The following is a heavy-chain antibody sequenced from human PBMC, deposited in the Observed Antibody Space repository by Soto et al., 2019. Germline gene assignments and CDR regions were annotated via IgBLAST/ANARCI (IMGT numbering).Heavy chain of an antibody. J-gene: IGHJ6*02. Sequence: LSLTCTVSGGSVSSGSYYWSWIRQPPGKGLEWIGYIYYSGSTNYNPSLKSRVTISVDTSKNQFSLKLSSVTAADTAVYYCARGGSSSWYYYYGMDVWGQGTTVTVSS. D-gene: IGHD6-13*01. CDR3: ARGGSSSWYYYYGMDV. V-gene: IGHV4-61*01. CDR1: GGSVSSGSYY. CDR2: IYYSGST.